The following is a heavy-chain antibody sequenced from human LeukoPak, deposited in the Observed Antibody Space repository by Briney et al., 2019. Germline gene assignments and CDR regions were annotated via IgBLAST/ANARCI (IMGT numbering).Heavy chain of an antibody. Sequence: GGSLRLSCAASGFTFSNYVMHWVRQAPGKGLEWVAVISYDGTYKYCADSVKGRFTISRDISKNTLYLQMNSLRAEDTAVYYCTRGLVDRHGGYYYYYGMNVWGQGTTVTVSS. D-gene: IGHD5-12*01. V-gene: IGHV3-30-3*01. CDR2: ISYDGTYK. J-gene: IGHJ6*02. CDR3: TRGLVDRHGGYYYYYGMNV. CDR1: GFTFSNYV.